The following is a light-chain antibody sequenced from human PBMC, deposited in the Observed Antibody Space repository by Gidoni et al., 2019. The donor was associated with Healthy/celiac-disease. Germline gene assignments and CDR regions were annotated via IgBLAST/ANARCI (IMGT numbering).Light chain of an antibody. CDR2: DAS. V-gene: IGKV3-11*01. Sequence: EIVLTQSPATLSLSPGERATLSCRTSQGISIYLAWYQQTPGQAPRLLIYDASNRATGIPARFSGSGSGTDFTLTISSLEPEDFAVYYCQQRSDWPPGFTFGPGTKVGIK. CDR1: QGISIY. J-gene: IGKJ3*01. CDR3: QQRSDWPPGFT.